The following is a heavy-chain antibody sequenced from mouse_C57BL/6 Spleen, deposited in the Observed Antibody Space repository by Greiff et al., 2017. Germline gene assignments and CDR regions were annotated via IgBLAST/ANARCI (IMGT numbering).Heavy chain of an antibody. CDR3: ARWAYGSSFWYFDV. D-gene: IGHD1-1*01. Sequence: QVQLQQPGAELVRPGSSVKLSCKASGYTFTSYWMPWVKQRPIQGLEWIGNIDPSDSETHYNQKFKDKATLTVDKSSSTAYMQLSSQTSEDSAVYYCARWAYGSSFWYFDVWGTGTTVTVSS. J-gene: IGHJ1*03. CDR2: IDPSDSET. V-gene: IGHV1-52*01. CDR1: GYTFTSYW.